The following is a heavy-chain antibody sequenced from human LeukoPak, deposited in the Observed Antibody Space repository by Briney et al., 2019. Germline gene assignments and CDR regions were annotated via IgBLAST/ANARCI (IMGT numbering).Heavy chain of an antibody. CDR1: GFTVSSNY. CDR2: IYSGGST. CDR3: ARERDYGDYYYYYMDV. V-gene: IGHV3-66*02. D-gene: IGHD4-17*01. J-gene: IGHJ6*03. Sequence: QPGGTLRLSCAASGFTVSSNYMSWVRQAPGKGLEWVSVIYSGGSTYYADSVKGRFTISRDNSKNTLYLQMNSLRAEDTAVYYCARERDYGDYYYYYMDVWGKGTTVTVSS.